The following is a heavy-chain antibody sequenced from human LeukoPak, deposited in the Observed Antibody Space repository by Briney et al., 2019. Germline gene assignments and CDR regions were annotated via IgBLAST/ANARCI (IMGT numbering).Heavy chain of an antibody. J-gene: IGHJ4*02. V-gene: IGHV1-2*02. D-gene: IGHD1-7*01. CDR2: INPISGGT. CDR3: ARDSGYNWNYDFNY. CDR1: GGTFSSYA. Sequence: GASVKVSCKASGGTFSSYAISWVRQAPGQGLEWLGWINPISGGTNYARKFQGRVTLTRDTSISTAYMELSSLRSDDTAVYYCARDSGYNWNYDFNYWGQGTLVTVSS.